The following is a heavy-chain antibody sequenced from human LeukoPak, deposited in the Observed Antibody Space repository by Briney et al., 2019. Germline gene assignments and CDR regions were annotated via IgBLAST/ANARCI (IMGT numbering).Heavy chain of an antibody. CDR2: INPNSGGT. CDR1: GYTFTGYY. J-gene: IGHJ6*03. D-gene: IGHD6-13*01. Sequence: ASVKVSCKASGYTFTGYYMHWVRQAPGQGLEWMGWINPNSGGTNYAQKFQGRVTMTTDTSTSTAYMELRSLRSDDTAVYYCARDKYSSSWPALNYYYYYMDVWGKGTTVTVSS. V-gene: IGHV1-2*02. CDR3: ARDKYSSSWPALNYYYYYMDV.